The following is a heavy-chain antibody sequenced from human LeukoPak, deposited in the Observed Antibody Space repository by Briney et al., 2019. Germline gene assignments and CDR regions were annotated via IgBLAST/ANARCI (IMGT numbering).Heavy chain of an antibody. J-gene: IGHJ5*02. CDR3: AKGGRQWLVRGSWFDP. CDR1: GFTFSDYY. V-gene: IGHV3-11*01. CDR2: ISSSGSTI. D-gene: IGHD6-19*01. Sequence: GGSLRLSCAASGFTFSDYYMSWIRQAPGKGLEWVSYISSSGSTIYYADSVKGRFTISRDNAKNSLYLQMNSLRTEDTALYYCAKGGRQWLVRGSWFDPWGQGTLVTVSS.